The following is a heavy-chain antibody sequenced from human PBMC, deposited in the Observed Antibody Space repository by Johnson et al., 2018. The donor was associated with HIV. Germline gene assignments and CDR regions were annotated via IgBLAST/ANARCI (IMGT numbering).Heavy chain of an antibody. J-gene: IGHJ3*02. D-gene: IGHD3-22*01. V-gene: IGHV3-7*01. Sequence: VQLVESGGGVVQPGESLRLSCEASGFTFSNYWMSWVRQAPGSALEWVANIKHDGNEKYYVDSVKGRFSISRDNAKNSLYLQMNSLRAEDTAVYYCARAPSYDREFLDAFDIWGQGTMVTVSS. CDR3: ARAPSYDREFLDAFDI. CDR2: IKHDGNEK. CDR1: GFTFSNYW.